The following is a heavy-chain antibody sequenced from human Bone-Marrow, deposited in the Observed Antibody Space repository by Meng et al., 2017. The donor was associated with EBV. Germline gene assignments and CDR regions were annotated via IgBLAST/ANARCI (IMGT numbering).Heavy chain of an antibody. D-gene: IGHD3-10*01. CDR1: GGSISSGGYY. CDR3: ARKSYGPAPGCDY. V-gene: IGHV4-30-4*01. Sequence: QVQLQESGPGLVKPSQTLSLSFAVSGGSISSGGYYGSWIRQPPGKGLECIGYIYYSGSTYYKPSLKSRVSISVDTSKNQFSLKLSSVTAADTAVYFCARKSYGPAPGCDYWGRGTLVTVSA. J-gene: IGHJ4*02. CDR2: IYYSGST.